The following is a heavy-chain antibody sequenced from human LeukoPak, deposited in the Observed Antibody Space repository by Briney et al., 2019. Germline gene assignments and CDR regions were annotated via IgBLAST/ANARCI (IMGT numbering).Heavy chain of an antibody. CDR3: ARQRRYFDPDIIDY. V-gene: IGHV4-39*01. J-gene: IGHJ4*02. D-gene: IGHD3-9*01. Sequence: PSETLSLTCTVSGGSISSSSYYWGWIRQPPGKGLEWVGGIYYSGSTYYNPSLKSRVTISVDTSKNQFSLKLSSVTAADTAVYYCARQRRYFDPDIIDYWSQGTLVTVSS. CDR1: GGSISSSSYY. CDR2: IYYSGST.